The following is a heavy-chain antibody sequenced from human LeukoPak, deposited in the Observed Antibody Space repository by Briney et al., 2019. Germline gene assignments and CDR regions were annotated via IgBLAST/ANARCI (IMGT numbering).Heavy chain of an antibody. J-gene: IGHJ4*02. CDR3: ARRRIIGTTSGSYFDY. CDR2: IYWDDDK. D-gene: IGHD1-20*01. Sequence: ESGPTLVKPTQTLTLTCSFFGFSLSTSGVGVAWIRQSPGKALEWLALIYWDDDKRYSPSLKSRLTITKDTSKNLVVLTVTNMDPVDTATYYCARRRIIGTTSGSYFDYWGQGTLVTVSS. CDR1: GFSLSTSGVG. V-gene: IGHV2-5*02.